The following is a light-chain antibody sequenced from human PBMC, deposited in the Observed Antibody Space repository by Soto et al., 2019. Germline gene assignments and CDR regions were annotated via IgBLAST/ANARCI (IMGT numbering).Light chain of an antibody. CDR1: QSINNF. V-gene: IGKV1-5*03. Sequence: DIQMTQSPSILSASVGDTVTITCRASQSINNFLAWYQQKPGKAPKFLISKASTLQSGVPSRFSGSGSGTEFTLTISSLQPDDFATYYCQQYNTYPVWTFGQGTKVEIK. CDR3: QQYNTYPVWT. CDR2: KAS. J-gene: IGKJ1*01.